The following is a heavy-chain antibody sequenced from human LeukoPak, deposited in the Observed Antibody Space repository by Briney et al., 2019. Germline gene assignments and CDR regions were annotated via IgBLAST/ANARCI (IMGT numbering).Heavy chain of an antibody. D-gene: IGHD3-10*01. CDR2: IIPIFGTA. Sequence: GASVKVSCKASGGTFSSYAISWVRQAPGQGLEWMGGIIPIFGTANYAQKFQGRVTITADKSTSTAYMELSSLRSEDTAVYYCAREVMRGSGIYYKLKWFDPWGQGTLVTVSS. CDR3: AREVMRGSGIYYKLKWFDP. CDR1: GGTFSSYA. J-gene: IGHJ5*02. V-gene: IGHV1-69*06.